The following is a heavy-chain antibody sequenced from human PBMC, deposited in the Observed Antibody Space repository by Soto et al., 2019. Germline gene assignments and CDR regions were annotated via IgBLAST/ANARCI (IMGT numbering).Heavy chain of an antibody. CDR3: ACTPRDYYYYYMDV. J-gene: IGHJ6*03. Sequence: GGSLRLSCAASGFTFSDDYMSWIRQAPGKGLEWVSYISSSGSTIYYADSVKGRFTISRDNAKNSLYLQMNSLRAEDTAVYYCACTPRDYYYYYMDVWGKGTTVTVSS. CDR1: GFTFSDDY. V-gene: IGHV3-11*01. CDR2: ISSSGSTI.